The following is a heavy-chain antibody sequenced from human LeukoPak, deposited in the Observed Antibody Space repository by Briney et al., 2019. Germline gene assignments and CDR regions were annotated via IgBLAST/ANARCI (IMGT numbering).Heavy chain of an antibody. J-gene: IGHJ4*02. Sequence: GSLRLSCAASGFTFSSYAMSWVRQAPGKGLEWVSAISGSGGSTYYADSVKGRFTISRDNSKNTLYLQMNSLRAEDTAVYYCAKHSGGWYSFDYWGQGTLVTVSS. D-gene: IGHD6-19*01. CDR2: ISGSGGST. V-gene: IGHV3-23*01. CDR1: GFTFSSYA. CDR3: AKHSGGWYSFDY.